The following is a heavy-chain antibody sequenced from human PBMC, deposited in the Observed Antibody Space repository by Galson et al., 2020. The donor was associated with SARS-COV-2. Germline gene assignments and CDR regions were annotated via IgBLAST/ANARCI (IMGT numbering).Heavy chain of an antibody. J-gene: IGHJ5*02. CDR1: GFSLNTSGVG. CDR3: AHRLAVRVPVIGRWFDP. V-gene: IGHV2-5*01. CDR2: IYWNDDK. D-gene: IGHD1-26*01. Sequence: SGPTLVKPTQTLTLTCTFSGFSLNTSGVGVGWIRQPLGKALEWLALIYWNDDKRYSPSLKTRLTITKDTSKNQVVLTMTNMDPVDTATYYCAHRLAVRVPVIGRWFDPWGQGTLVTVSS.